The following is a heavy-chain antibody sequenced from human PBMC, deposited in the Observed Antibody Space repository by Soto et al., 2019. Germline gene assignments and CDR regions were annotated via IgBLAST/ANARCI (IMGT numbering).Heavy chain of an antibody. J-gene: IGHJ4*02. CDR3: ARDRGYSYGCPDY. CDR2: ISYDGSNK. V-gene: IGHV3-30-3*01. Sequence: GGSLGLACAASGFTFSSYAMHWVRQAPGKGLEWVAVISYDGSNKYYADSVKGRFTISRDNSKNTLYLQMNSLRAEDTAVYYCARDRGYSYGCPDYWGQGTLVTVSS. CDR1: GFTFSSYA. D-gene: IGHD5-18*01.